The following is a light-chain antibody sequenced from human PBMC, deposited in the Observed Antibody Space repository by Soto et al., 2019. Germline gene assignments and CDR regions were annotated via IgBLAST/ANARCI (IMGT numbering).Light chain of an antibody. CDR1: QDIGRR. CDR2: AAS. V-gene: IGKV1-12*01. CDR3: LQDYNYPLT. Sequence: IQMTQYPSSVSASIADRVTITCRASQDIGRRLAWFQQKPGKAPKYLIQAASSLQGGVPSRFSGSGSGTDFTLTISSLQPEDFATYYCLQDYNYPLTFGQGTKVDIK. J-gene: IGKJ1*01.